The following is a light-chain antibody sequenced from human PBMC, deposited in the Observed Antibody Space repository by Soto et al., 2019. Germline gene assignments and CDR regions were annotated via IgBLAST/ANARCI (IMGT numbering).Light chain of an antibody. CDR2: GAS. CDR3: QQYNDWPPRT. CDR1: QSVNSN. V-gene: IGKV3-15*01. Sequence: EIVMTQSTATLSVSPGERATLSCRASQSVNSNLAWYQQKPGQAPRLLIYGASTRATAIPARFSGRGSGTEFTLTVSSRQSEDFAVYYCQQYNDWPPRTFGLGTKLEI. J-gene: IGKJ1*01.